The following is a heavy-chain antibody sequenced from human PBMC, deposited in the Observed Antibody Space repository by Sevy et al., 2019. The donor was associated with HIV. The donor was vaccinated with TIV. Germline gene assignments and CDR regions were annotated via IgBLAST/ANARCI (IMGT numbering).Heavy chain of an antibody. CDR3: ARDRVTYYYDSSGYYTSGYGMDV. J-gene: IGHJ6*02. D-gene: IGHD3-22*01. CDR2: IYSSDRT. CDR1: GFTVSDNH. V-gene: IGHV3-53*01. Sequence: GGSLRLSCAASGFTVSDNHMNWVRQAPGKGLEWVSVIYSSDRTDYADSVKGRFTVSRDNSKNTLYLQMNSLRAEDTAVSYCARDRVTYYYDSSGYYTSGYGMDVWGQGTTVTVSS.